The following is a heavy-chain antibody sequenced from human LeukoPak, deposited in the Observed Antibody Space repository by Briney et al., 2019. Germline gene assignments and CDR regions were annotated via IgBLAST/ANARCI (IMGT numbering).Heavy chain of an antibody. J-gene: IGHJ5*02. CDR2: INPNSGGT. V-gene: IGHV1-2*02. CDR1: GYTFTGYY. D-gene: IGHD2-2*01. CDR3: AKDGWICSSTSCYLRGRYNWFDP. Sequence: GASVKVSCKASGYTFTGYYMHWVRQAPGQGLEWMGWINPNSGGTNYAQKFQGRVTMTRDTSISTAYMELSRLRSDDTAVYYCAKDGWICSSTSCYLRGRYNWFDPWGQGTLVTVSS.